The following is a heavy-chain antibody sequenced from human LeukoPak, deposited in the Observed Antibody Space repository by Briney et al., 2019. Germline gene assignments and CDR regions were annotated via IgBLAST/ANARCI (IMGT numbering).Heavy chain of an antibody. D-gene: IGHD4-17*01. J-gene: IGHJ6*02. CDR2: IYSGGST. Sequence: GRSLRLSCAASGFTVSSNYMSWVRQAPGKGLEWVSVIYSGGSTYYADSVKGRFTISRGNSKNTLYLQMNSLRAEDTAVYYCARDHGDYVYYYYGMDVWGQGTTVTVSS. CDR3: ARDHGDYVYYYYGMDV. V-gene: IGHV3-66*01. CDR1: GFTVSSNY.